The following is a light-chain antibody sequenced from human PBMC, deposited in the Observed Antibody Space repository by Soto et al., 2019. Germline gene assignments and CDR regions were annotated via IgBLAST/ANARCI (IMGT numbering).Light chain of an antibody. CDR1: QSVSSY. CDR2: AAS. Sequence: EIVLTQSPSILSLSPGERATLSCRASQSVSSYLTWYQQKPGQAPSLLIYAASNRATGIPARFSGSGSGTDFTLTISSLEPEASAVDYCQQRSDWPITAGGGTKVESK. CDR3: QQRSDWPIT. V-gene: IGKV3-11*01. J-gene: IGKJ4*01.